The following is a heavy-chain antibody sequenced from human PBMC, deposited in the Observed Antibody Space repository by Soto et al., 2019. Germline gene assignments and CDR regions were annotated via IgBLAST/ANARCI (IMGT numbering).Heavy chain of an antibody. V-gene: IGHV4-31*03. CDR3: ARDAKRDYYYGMDV. CDR1: FGSISSGGYY. J-gene: IGHJ6*02. CDR2: IYYSGST. Sequence: SETLSLTCTVSFGSISSGGYYWSWIRQHPGKGLEWIGYIYYSGSTYYNPSLKSRVTISVDTSKNQFSLKLSSVTAADTAVYYCARDAKRDYYYGMDVWGQGTTVTVSS.